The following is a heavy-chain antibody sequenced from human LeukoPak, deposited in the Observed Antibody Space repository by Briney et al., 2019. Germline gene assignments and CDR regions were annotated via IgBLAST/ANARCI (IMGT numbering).Heavy chain of an antibody. CDR2: IRSKANSYAT. Sequence: PGGSLRLSCAASGSTFSGSAMHWVRQASGKGLEWVGRIRSKANSYATAYAASVKGRFTISRDDSKNTAYLQMNSLKTEDTAVYYCTENVDTAMVEFDYWGQGTLVTVSS. CDR3: TENVDTAMVEFDY. D-gene: IGHD5-18*01. CDR1: GSTFSGSA. J-gene: IGHJ4*02. V-gene: IGHV3-73*01.